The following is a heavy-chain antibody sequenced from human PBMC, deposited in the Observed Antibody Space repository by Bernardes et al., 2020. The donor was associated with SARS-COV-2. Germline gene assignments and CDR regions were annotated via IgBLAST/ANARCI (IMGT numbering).Heavy chain of an antibody. V-gene: IGHV3-15*01. J-gene: IGHJ4*02. CDR2: IKSKTDGGTT. D-gene: IGHD2-2*01. CDR1: GFTFSNAW. CDR3: TTDTGCSSTSCYLVIDY. Sequence: GGSLRLSCAASGFTFSNAWMSWVRQAPGKGLEWVGRIKSKTDGGTTDYAAPVKGRFTISRDDSKNTLYLQMNSLKTEDTAVYYCTTDTGCSSTSCYLVIDYWGQGTLVTVSS.